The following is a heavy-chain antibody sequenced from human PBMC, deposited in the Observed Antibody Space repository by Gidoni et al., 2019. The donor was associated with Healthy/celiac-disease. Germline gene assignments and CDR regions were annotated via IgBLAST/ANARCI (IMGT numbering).Heavy chain of an antibody. Sequence: QVQLVESGGGVVQPGRSLILSCAYYGFTVSRYAMHWVRQAPGKGLEWVAVLSYDGSNKYYAASVKGRFTISRDNSKNTLYLQMNSLRTEDTAVYYCARDTTPYYYYMDVWGKGTTVTVSS. CDR1: GFTVSRYA. CDR3: ARDTTPYYYYMDV. J-gene: IGHJ6*03. V-gene: IGHV3-30-3*01. CDR2: LSYDGSNK. D-gene: IGHD1-1*01.